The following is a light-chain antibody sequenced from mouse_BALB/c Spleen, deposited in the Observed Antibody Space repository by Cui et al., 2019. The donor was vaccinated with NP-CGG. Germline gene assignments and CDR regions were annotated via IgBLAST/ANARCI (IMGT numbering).Light chain of an antibody. CDR3: TLWYSNHWV. CDR1: TGAVTTSNY. CDR2: GTN. Sequence: QAVVTQESALTPSPGETVTLTCRSSTGAVTTSNYANWVQEKPDHLFTGLIGGTNNRAPGVPARFSGSLIGDKAALTITGAQTEDEAIYFCTLWYSNHWVFGGGTKTDCP. V-gene: IGLV1*01. J-gene: IGLJ1*01.